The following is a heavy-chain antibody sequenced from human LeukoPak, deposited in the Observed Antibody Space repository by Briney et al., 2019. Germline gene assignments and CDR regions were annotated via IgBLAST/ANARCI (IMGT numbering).Heavy chain of an antibody. J-gene: IGHJ4*02. CDR3: ARNAYSSSLFDY. Sequence: GGSLRLSCSASGFTFSSYSMNWVRQTPGKGLEWVSFISGGSRGIHYADSVKGRFTISRDNAKNSLYLQMNSLRVEDTAVYYCARNAYSSSLFDYWGQGTLVTVSS. CDR2: ISGGSRGI. CDR1: GFTFSSYS. D-gene: IGHD6-6*01. V-gene: IGHV3-48*01.